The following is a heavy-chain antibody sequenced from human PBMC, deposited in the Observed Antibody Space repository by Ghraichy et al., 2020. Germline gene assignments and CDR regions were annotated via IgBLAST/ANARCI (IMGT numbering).Heavy chain of an antibody. J-gene: IGHJ5*02. CDR3: ARAEYYDFWSGYYEGGWFDP. CDR2: ISSSSSTI. D-gene: IGHD3-3*01. V-gene: IGHV3-48*04. CDR1: GFTFSSYS. Sequence: GALRLSCAASGFTFSSYSMNWVRQAPGKGLEWVSYISSSSSTIYYADSVKGRFTISRDNAKNSLYLQMNSLRAEDTAVYYCARAEYYDFWSGYYEGGWFDPWGQGTLVTVSS.